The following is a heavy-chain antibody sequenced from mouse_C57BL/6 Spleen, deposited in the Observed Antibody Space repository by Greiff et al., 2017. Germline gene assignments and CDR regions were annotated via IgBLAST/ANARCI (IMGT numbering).Heavy chain of an antibody. CDR1: GYTFTDYE. CDR2: IDPETGGT. CDR3: TRKGDWGNWVAY. Sequence: QVQLKESGAELVRPGASVTLSCKASGYTFTDYEMHWVKQTPVHGLEWIGAIDPETGGTAYNQKFKGKAILTADKSSSTAYMELRSLTSEDSAVYYCTRKGDWGNWVAYWGQGTLVTVSA. J-gene: IGHJ3*01. V-gene: IGHV1-15*01. D-gene: IGHD4-1*01.